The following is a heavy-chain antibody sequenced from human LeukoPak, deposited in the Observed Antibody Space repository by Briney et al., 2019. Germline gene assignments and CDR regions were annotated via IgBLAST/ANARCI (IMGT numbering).Heavy chain of an antibody. D-gene: IGHD4-23*01. Sequence: ASVKVSCKASGYTFTSYGISWVRQAPGQGLEWMGWINPNSADTHYPQKFQGRVTLTSDTSISTAYMELSRLSPDDTAMYYCARNLRGNSMFFDFWGQGTVVTVSS. CDR2: INPNSADT. J-gene: IGHJ4*02. CDR3: ARNLRGNSMFFDF. CDR1: GYTFTSYG. V-gene: IGHV1-2*02.